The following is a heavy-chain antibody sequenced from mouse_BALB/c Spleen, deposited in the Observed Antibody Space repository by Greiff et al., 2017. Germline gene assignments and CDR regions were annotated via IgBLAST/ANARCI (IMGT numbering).Heavy chain of an antibody. CDR3: AREGYWFAY. V-gene: IGHV1-4*01. Sequence: VQLKESGAELARPGASVKMSCKASGYTFTSYTMHWVKQRPGQGLEWIGYINPSSGYTNYNQKFKDKATLTADKSSSTAYMQLSSLTSEDSAVYYCAREGYWFAYWGQGTLVTVSA. J-gene: IGHJ3*01. CDR1: GYTFTSYT. CDR2: INPSSGYT.